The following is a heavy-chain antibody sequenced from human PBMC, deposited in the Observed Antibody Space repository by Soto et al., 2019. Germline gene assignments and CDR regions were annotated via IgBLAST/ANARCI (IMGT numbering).Heavy chain of an antibody. CDR3: ASGSEYLDYEGYFLRMDV. Sequence: SLRLSCAASGFTFSSYAMSWVRQAPGKGLEWVSAISGSGGSTYYADSVKGRFTISRDNSKNTLYLQMNSLRAEATAVYYFASGSEYLDYEGYFLRMDVWGQGPTVTAP. J-gene: IGHJ6*02. CDR2: ISGSGGST. V-gene: IGHV3-23*01. D-gene: IGHD4-17*01. CDR1: GFTFSSYA.